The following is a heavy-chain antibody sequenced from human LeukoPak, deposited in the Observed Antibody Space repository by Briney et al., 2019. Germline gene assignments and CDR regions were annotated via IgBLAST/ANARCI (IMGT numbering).Heavy chain of an antibody. CDR3: ARGSSSNPNFDY. CDR2: ISSSSSYI. D-gene: IGHD6-6*01. V-gene: IGHV3-21*01. J-gene: IGHJ4*02. Sequence: GGSLRLSCAASGFTFSSSNMNWVRQAPGKGLEWVSSISSSSSYIYYADSVKGRFTISRDNAKNSLYLQMNSLRAEDTAVYYCARGSSSNPNFDYWGQGTLVIVSS. CDR1: GFTFSSSN.